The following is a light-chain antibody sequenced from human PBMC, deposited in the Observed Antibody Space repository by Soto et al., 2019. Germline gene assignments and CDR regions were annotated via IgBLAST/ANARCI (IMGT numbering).Light chain of an antibody. CDR2: GAS. J-gene: IGKJ1*01. CDR1: QSVNY. Sequence: VLTQSPGPLSLSPGERATLSCRASQSVNYLTWYQQKPGQAPRLLIYGASTRAAGIPDRFSGSGSGTDFTLTISRLEPEDFAVYYCHQFGNSMWTFGQGTKVEIK. V-gene: IGKV3-20*01. CDR3: HQFGNSMWT.